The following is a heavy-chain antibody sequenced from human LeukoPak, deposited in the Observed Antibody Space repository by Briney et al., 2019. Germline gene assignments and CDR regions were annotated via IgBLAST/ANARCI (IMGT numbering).Heavy chain of an antibody. CDR1: GFTFNSYG. D-gene: IGHD4-17*01. J-gene: IGHJ5*02. Sequence: GGSLRLSCAASGFTFNSYGIHWVRQAPGKGLEWVAFIWYDGSNKYYADSVKGRFTISRDNSKNTLYLQMNSLRAEDTAVYYCAKDRDYGDYNWFDPWGQGTLVTVSS. CDR2: IWYDGSNK. CDR3: AKDRDYGDYNWFDP. V-gene: IGHV3-30*02.